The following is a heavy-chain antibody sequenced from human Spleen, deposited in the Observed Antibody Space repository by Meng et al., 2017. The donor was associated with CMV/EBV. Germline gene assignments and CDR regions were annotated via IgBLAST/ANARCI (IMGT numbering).Heavy chain of an antibody. Sequence: ASVKVSCKASGYTFTGYYMHWVRQAPGQGLEWMGWINPNSGGTNYAQKFQGRVTMTRDTSISTAYMELSRLRSDDTAVYYCARDRLLPKRGSSSYNWFDPWGQGTLVTVSS. CDR2: INPNSGGT. V-gene: IGHV1-2*02. CDR3: ARDRLLPKRGSSSYNWFDP. CDR1: GYTFTGYY. D-gene: IGHD6-6*01. J-gene: IGHJ5*02.